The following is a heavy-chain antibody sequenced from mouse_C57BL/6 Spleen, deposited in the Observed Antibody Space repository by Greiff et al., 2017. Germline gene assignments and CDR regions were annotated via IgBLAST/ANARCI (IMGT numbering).Heavy chain of an antibody. CDR3: ARGDYGEGYAMDY. CDR2: IDPSDSYT. V-gene: IGHV1-59*01. CDR1: GYTFTSYW. D-gene: IGHD2-4*01. J-gene: IGHJ4*01. Sequence: VQLQQPGAELVRPGTSVKLSCKASGYTFTSYWMHWVKQRPGQGLEWIGVIDPSDSYTNYNQKFKGKATLTVDTSSSTAYMQLSSLTSEDSAVYYCARGDYGEGYAMDYWGQGTSVTVSS.